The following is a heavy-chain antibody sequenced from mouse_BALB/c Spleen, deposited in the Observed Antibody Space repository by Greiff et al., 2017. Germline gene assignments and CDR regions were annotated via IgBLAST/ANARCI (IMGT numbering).Heavy chain of an antibody. CDR2: IDPENGNT. CDR1: GFNIKDYY. V-gene: IGHV14-1*02. J-gene: IGHJ3*01. D-gene: IGHD1-1*02. CDR3: ARELSFAY. Sequence: EVQLQQSGAELVRPGALVKLSCKASGFNIKDYYMHWVKQRPEQGLEWIGWIDPENGNTIYDPKFQGKASITADTSSNTAYLQLSSLTSEDTAVYYCARELSFAYWGQGTLVTVSA.